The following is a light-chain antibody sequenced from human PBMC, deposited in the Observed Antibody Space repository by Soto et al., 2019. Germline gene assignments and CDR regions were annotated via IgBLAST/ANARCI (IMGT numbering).Light chain of an antibody. Sequence: QSALAQPASVSGSPGQSITISCTGTSTDVNGHDYVSWYQQHPGKAPKVIIYEVTNRPSGISNRFSGSKSGNTASLTISGLQAEDEADYHCCSYTSGTSVFGTGTKGTVL. J-gene: IGLJ1*01. CDR2: EVT. CDR1: STDVNGHDY. V-gene: IGLV2-14*01. CDR3: CSYTSGTSV.